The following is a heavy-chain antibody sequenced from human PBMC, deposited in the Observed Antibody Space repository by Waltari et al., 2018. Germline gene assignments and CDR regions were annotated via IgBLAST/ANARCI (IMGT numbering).Heavy chain of an antibody. CDR3: ARTPLYSSGWTTPPNWFDP. CDR1: GYTFTGYY. Sequence: QVQLVQSGAEVKKPGASVKVSCKASGYTFTGYYMHWVRQAPGQGLEWMGWTNPNRGGTNDAQKFQGRVTMTRDTSISTAYMELSRLRSDDTAVYYCARTPLYSSGWTTPPNWFDPWGQGTLVTVSS. J-gene: IGHJ5*02. CDR2: TNPNRGGT. V-gene: IGHV1-2*02. D-gene: IGHD6-19*01.